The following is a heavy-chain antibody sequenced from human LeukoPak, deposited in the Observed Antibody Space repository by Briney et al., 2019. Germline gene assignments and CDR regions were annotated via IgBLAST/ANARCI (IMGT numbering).Heavy chain of an antibody. D-gene: IGHD1-26*01. CDR3: ARDKVVGATYFDY. Sequence: PGGSLRLSCAVSGFSFSSYWMSWVRQAPGKGPEWVANIKQDGSEKYYVDPVKGRFTISRDNAKNSLYLQMDSLRAEDTAVYYCARDKVVGATYFDYWGQGNLVTVSS. CDR2: IKQDGSEK. CDR1: GFSFSSYW. V-gene: IGHV3-7*01. J-gene: IGHJ4*02.